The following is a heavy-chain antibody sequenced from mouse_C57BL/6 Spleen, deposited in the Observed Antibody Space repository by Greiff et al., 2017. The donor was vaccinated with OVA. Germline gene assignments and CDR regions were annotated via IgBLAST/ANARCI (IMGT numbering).Heavy chain of an antibody. CDR2: IYPGDGDT. J-gene: IGHJ2*01. CDR1: GYAFSSSW. CDR3: AGYYCSSYFDY. V-gene: IGHV1-82*01. D-gene: IGHD1-1*01. Sequence: VQVVESGPELVKPGASVKISCKASGYAFSSSWMNWVKQRPGKGLEWIGRIYPGDGDTNYNGKFKGKATLTADKSSSTAYMRLSSQTSEDSEVYFCAGYYCSSYFDYWGQGTTLTVSS.